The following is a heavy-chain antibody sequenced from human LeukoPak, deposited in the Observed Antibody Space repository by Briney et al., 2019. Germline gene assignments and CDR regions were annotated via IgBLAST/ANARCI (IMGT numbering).Heavy chain of an antibody. Sequence: GGSLRLSCAASGFTFSSYGMHWVRQAPGKGLEWVAFIRYDGSNKYYADSVKGRFTISRDNSKNTLYLQMNSLRAEDTAVYYCAKEETSSSWPYYYYYMDVWGKGTTITISS. J-gene: IGHJ6*03. CDR1: GFTFSSYG. CDR3: AKEETSSSWPYYYYYMDV. CDR2: IRYDGSNK. V-gene: IGHV3-30*02. D-gene: IGHD6-13*01.